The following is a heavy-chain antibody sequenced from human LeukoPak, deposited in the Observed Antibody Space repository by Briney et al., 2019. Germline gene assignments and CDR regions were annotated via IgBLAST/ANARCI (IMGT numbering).Heavy chain of an antibody. CDR2: IYPDDSDT. CDR1: GYTFPYYW. V-gene: IGHV5-51*01. D-gene: IGHD6-13*01. CDR3: ARLRSSSWYTVDY. Sequence: GESLKISCKGSGYTFPYYWIAWVRQMPGKGLEWMGIIYPDDSDTRYSPSFQGLVTISADKSITTAYLQWSSLKASDTAMYYCARLRSSSWYTVDYWGQGTLVTVCS. J-gene: IGHJ4*02.